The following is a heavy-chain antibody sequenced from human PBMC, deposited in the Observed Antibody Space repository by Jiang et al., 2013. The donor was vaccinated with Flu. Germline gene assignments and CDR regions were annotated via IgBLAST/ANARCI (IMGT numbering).Heavy chain of an antibody. V-gene: IGHV1-2*06. CDR2: INPNNGGT. J-gene: IGHJ4*02. CDR1: GYTFTGHY. D-gene: IGHD1-1*01. CDR3: ATPAIWNQLVGLDY. Sequence: SGAEVKEPGASVKVSCKASGYTFTGHYMHWVRQAPGQGLEWLGRINPNNGGTNYAQKFQGRVTMTRDTSISTAYMDLSGLRSDDTAVYYCATPAIWNQLVGLDYWGQGTLVTVSS.